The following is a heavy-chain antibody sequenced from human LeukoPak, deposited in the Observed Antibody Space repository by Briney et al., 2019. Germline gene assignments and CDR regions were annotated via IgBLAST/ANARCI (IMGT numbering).Heavy chain of an antibody. CDR1: GGSFSGYY. J-gene: IGHJ4*02. Sequence: SETLSLTCAVYGGSFSGYYWSWLRQPPGKELEWIAYLRDTESTKDNPSLKSRVALSADTSKNQFSLRLTSVTAADTAIYYCATLKRGSVFGYFNFWGQGLLVTVSS. CDR3: ATLKRGSVFGYFNF. D-gene: IGHD3-3*01. V-gene: IGHV4-59*01. CDR2: LRDTEST.